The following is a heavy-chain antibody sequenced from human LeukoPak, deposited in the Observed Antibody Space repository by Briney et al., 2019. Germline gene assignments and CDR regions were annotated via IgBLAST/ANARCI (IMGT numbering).Heavy chain of an antibody. CDR2: ISYDGSDE. D-gene: IGHD6-19*01. CDR1: GFISNMYA. V-gene: IGHV3-30*04. CDR3: AREGQWGPHSPGNYHYMDV. J-gene: IGHJ6*03. Sequence: GGSLRLSCGASGFISNMYAIHWVRQAPGKGLEWVAVISYDGSDEKYADFVKGRFTISRDSSKNTLSLQMNSLRVEDTAVYYCAREGQWGPHSPGNYHYMDVWAEGPRSPSP.